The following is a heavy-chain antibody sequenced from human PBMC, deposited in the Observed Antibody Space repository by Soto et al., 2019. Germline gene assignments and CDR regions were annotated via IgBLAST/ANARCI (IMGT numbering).Heavy chain of an antibody. D-gene: IGHD1-1*01. Sequence: QVQLVESGGGVVQPGRSLRLSCAASGFTFSSYAMHWVRQAPGKGLEWVAVISYDGSNKYYADSVKGRFTISRYNSKNTLYLQMNSLIAEDTAVYYGARDRLRYNWNDFPYYYYGMDVWGQWTTVTVSS. CDR2: ISYDGSNK. J-gene: IGHJ6*02. V-gene: IGHV3-30-3*01. CDR3: ARDRLRYNWNDFPYYYYGMDV. CDR1: GFTFSSYA.